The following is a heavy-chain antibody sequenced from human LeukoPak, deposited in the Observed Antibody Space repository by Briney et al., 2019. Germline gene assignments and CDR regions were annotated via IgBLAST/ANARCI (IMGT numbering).Heavy chain of an antibody. CDR3: ARDYTSGGMDV. J-gene: IGHJ6*02. Sequence: GGSLRLSCAVSGFTFSDHYMDWVRQAPGKGPEWVGRTRNKANRYTTEYAASVKGRLTISRDESKNSLYLQMNSLKTEDTAVYYCARDYTSGGMDVWGQGTTVTVSS. CDR1: GFTFSDHY. D-gene: IGHD3-10*01. V-gene: IGHV3-72*01. CDR2: TRNKANRYTT.